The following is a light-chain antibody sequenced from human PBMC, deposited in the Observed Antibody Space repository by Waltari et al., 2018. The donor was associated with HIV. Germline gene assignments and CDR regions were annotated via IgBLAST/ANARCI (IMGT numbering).Light chain of an antibody. CDR2: GDY. CDR1: ASNIGTNYD. J-gene: IGLJ1*01. Sequence: QSVLTQPPSVSGAPGQSVTISCSGSASNIGTNYDVNLYQHFPGAAPKLLIFGDYNRPSGVPDRFSGSKSGTSASLAITGLQPEDEAEYYCQSYDIALGGFFVFGTGTTVTVL. CDR3: QSYDIALGGFFV. V-gene: IGLV1-40*01.